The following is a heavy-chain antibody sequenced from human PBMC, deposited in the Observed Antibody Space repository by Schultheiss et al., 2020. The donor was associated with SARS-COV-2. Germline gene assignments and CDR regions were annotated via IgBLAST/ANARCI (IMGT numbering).Heavy chain of an antibody. V-gene: IGHV4-34*01. CDR3: ARDQRYCSGSSCYVRGRHGMDV. CDR1: GGSFSGYY. CDR2: INHSGST. J-gene: IGHJ6*02. D-gene: IGHD2-15*01. Sequence: SETLSLTCAVYGGSFSGYYWSWIRQPPGKGLEWIGEINHSGSTNYNPSLKSRVTISVDTSKNQFSLKLSSVTAADTAVYYCARDQRYCSGSSCYVRGRHGMDVWGQGTTVTVSS.